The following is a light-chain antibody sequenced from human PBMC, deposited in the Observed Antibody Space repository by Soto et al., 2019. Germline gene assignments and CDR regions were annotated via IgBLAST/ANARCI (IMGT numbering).Light chain of an antibody. J-gene: IGLJ1*01. Sequence: QAVVTQEPSLTVSPGGPATLTCGPTLGPVTNGHYPYWFQQKPGQAPRTLIYDTTNRHSWTPARFSGSLLGGKAALTLSGAQPEDEAEYYCLLSYNGPYVFGTGTKVAVL. CDR1: LGPVTNGHY. CDR2: DTT. V-gene: IGLV7-46*01. CDR3: LLSYNGPYV.